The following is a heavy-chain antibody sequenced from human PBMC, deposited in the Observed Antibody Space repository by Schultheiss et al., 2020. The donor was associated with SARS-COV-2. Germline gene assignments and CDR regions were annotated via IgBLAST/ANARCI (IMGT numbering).Heavy chain of an antibody. CDR1: GASISSYY. CDR2: IYTSGST. V-gene: IGHV4-4*07. CDR3: ARGRGYYYGSGSYYRTPFFDY. D-gene: IGHD3-10*01. J-gene: IGHJ4*02. Sequence: SETLSLTCTVSGASISSYYWSWIRQPAGKGLEWIGRIYTSGSTNYNPSLKSRVTMSVDTSKNQFSLKLSSVTAADTAVYYCARGRGYYYGSGSYYRTPFFDYWGQGTLVTVSS.